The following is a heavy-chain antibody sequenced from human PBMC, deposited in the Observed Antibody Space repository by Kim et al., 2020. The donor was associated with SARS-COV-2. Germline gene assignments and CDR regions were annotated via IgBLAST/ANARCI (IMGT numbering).Heavy chain of an antibody. CDR2: INPSGGST. V-gene: IGHV1-46*01. CDR3: ARDREKVVPAAIYGVYYYYYGMDV. J-gene: IGHJ6*02. CDR1: GYTFTSYY. Sequence: ASVKVSCKASGYTFTSYYMHWVRQAPGQGLEWMGIINPSGGSTSYAQKFQGRVTMTRDTSTSTVYMELSSLRSEDTAVYYCARDREKVVPAAIYGVYYYYYGMDVWGQGTTVTVSS. D-gene: IGHD2-2*02.